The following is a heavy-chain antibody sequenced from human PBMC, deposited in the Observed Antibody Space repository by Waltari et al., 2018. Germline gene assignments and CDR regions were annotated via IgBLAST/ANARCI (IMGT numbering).Heavy chain of an antibody. V-gene: IGHV4-38-2*01. CDR2: IYHAGNT. D-gene: IGHD2-8*01. Sequence: QVQLQESGPALVRPSETLSLTCVVSDYSIGSGYYWGWIRQAPGKGLEWIANIYHAGNTYYNPSLKRRVAISLDTSENQFSLKLRSVTATDTAVYYCARLALGYCTSPRCRQNESWGQGTLVTVSS. CDR1: DYSIGSGYY. J-gene: IGHJ5*02. CDR3: ARLALGYCTSPRCRQNES.